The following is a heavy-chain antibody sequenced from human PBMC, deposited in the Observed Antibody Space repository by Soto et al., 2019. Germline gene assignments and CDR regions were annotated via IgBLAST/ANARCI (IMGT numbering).Heavy chain of an antibody. Sequence: GESLKISCKASGYKFTTIWLNWVRQTPGKGLEWLGRIDPTDSFTNYSPPFEGHVTISVDRSISTAYLQWNSLQASDTAIYYCARPASGGSRDTFDVWGQGTTVTVSS. D-gene: IGHD2-15*01. CDR3: ARPASGGSRDTFDV. CDR1: GYKFTTIW. CDR2: IDPTDSFT. V-gene: IGHV5-10-1*01. J-gene: IGHJ3*01.